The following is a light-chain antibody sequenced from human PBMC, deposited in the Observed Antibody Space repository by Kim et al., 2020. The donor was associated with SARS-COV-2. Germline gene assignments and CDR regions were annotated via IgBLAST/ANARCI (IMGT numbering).Light chain of an antibody. CDR3: LLFYHCPGV. Sequence: PGGTVTLTGDSSTGSVTSGHYAHWFQQKPGQVPRTLIYDTINKDPWTPARFSGSLLGGKAALTLSGAQPEDEAEYYCLLFYHCPGVFGGGTQLTVL. V-gene: IGLV7-46*01. CDR1: TGSVTSGHY. CDR2: DTI. J-gene: IGLJ2*01.